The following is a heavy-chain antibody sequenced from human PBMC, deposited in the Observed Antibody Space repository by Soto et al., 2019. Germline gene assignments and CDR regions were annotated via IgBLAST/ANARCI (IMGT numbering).Heavy chain of an antibody. CDR3: ARDRSIAARRGPFDP. J-gene: IGHJ5*02. D-gene: IGHD6-6*01. Sequence: ASGKVSCKASGYTFTSYGISWVRQAPGQGLEWMGWISAYNGNTNYAQKLQGRVTMTTDTSTSTAYMELRSLRSDDTAVYYCARDRSIAARRGPFDPWGQGTLVTVSS. V-gene: IGHV1-18*01. CDR2: ISAYNGNT. CDR1: GYTFTSYG.